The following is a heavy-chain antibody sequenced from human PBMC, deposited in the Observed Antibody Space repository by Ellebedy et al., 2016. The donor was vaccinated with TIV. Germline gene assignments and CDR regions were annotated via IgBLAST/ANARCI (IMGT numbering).Heavy chain of an antibody. Sequence: ASVKVSXKASRYSFTNYYLHWVRQAPGQGLEWVGVINPNAGTTAYAQKFQGRVTMTRDTSTSTVYMELSSLRSEDTAVYYFARGGYCSGGACPHNWFDPWGQGTLVTVSS. CDR1: RYSFTNYY. J-gene: IGHJ5*02. V-gene: IGHV1-46*03. CDR3: ARGGYCSGGACPHNWFDP. CDR2: INPNAGTT. D-gene: IGHD2-15*01.